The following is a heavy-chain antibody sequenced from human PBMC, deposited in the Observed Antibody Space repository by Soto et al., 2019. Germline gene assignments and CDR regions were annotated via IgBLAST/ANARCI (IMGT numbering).Heavy chain of an antibody. CDR1: GGSVSSGSYY. V-gene: IGHV4-61*01. CDR3: ARALYYYDSSCLYY. CDR2: IYYSGST. Sequence: QVQLQESGPGLVKPSETLSLTCTVSGGSVSSGSYYWSWIRQPPGKGLEWIGYIYYSGSTNYDPSLKSRVTISVDTSKNQFSLTLSSVTAADTAVYYWARALYYYDSSCLYYWGQGTLVTVSS. D-gene: IGHD3-22*01. J-gene: IGHJ4*02.